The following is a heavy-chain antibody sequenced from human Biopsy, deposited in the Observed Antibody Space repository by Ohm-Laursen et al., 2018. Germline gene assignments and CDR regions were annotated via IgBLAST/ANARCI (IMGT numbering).Heavy chain of an antibody. CDR2: ISYSGST. Sequence: SETLSLTCRVSGGSISSSYWSWIRQPPGKGLEWIGYISYSGSTSYNPSLKSRVTISADTSKNQLSLTLSSLTAADTAVYFCAKQWSYYESFTQHYRGDFDYWGQGTLVIVSS. CDR1: GGSISSSY. J-gene: IGHJ4*02. CDR3: AKQWSYYESFTQHYRGDFDY. D-gene: IGHD3-16*01. V-gene: IGHV4-59*08.